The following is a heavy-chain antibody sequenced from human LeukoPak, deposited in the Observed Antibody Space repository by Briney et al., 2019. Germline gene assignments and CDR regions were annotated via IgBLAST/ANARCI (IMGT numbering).Heavy chain of an antibody. V-gene: IGHV4-61*01. CDR1: GGSVSSGSYY. Sequence: SETLSLSCTVSGGSVSSGSYYGSWIRQPPGKGLEWIGYIYYSGSTNYNPSLKSRVTISVDTSKNQFSLKLSSVTAADTAVYYCAREGAMVFDYWGQGTLVTVSS. D-gene: IGHD5-18*01. J-gene: IGHJ4*02. CDR2: IYYSGST. CDR3: AREGAMVFDY.